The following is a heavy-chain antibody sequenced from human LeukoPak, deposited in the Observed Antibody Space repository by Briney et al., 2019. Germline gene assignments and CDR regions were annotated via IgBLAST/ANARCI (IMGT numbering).Heavy chain of an antibody. Sequence: GGSLRLSCAASGFTFSSHEMNWVRQAPGKGLEWVSYISSSGSTIYYADSVKGRSTISRDNAKNSLYLQMNSLRAEDTAVYYCATNGYIVAVPAAMESINEDYWGQGTLVTVSS. V-gene: IGHV3-48*03. CDR3: ATNGYIVAVPAAMESINEDY. J-gene: IGHJ4*02. CDR1: GFTFSSHE. CDR2: ISSSGSTI. D-gene: IGHD2-2*01.